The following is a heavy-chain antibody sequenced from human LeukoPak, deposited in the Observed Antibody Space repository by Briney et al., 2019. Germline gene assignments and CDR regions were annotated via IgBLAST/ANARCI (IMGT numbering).Heavy chain of an antibody. Sequence: GGSLRLSCAASGCNFQTYAMSGVRQAPGKGLEWVSTIGGSDGSTFYADSVKGRFTISRDNSKSTVYLQLNSLRVQDSAVYYCAKDSHIWVPLMLYYFDYWGQGMLVTVSS. CDR1: GCNFQTYA. J-gene: IGHJ4*02. D-gene: IGHD3-16*01. CDR2: IGGSDGST. V-gene: IGHV3-23*01. CDR3: AKDSHIWVPLMLYYFDY.